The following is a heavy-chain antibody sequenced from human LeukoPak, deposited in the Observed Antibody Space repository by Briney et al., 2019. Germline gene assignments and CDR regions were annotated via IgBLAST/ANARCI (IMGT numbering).Heavy chain of an antibody. Sequence: GGSLRLSCAASGFTFNSFFLNWVRLTPGRELEWVACISQDGSETFYMDSVRGRFTISRDNTKNSLYSQMDSLRAEDTAVYFCVRDLGHSRHYFEYWGQGALVTVPS. CDR2: ISQDGSET. J-gene: IGHJ4*02. CDR1: GFTFNSFF. V-gene: IGHV3-7*01. CDR3: VRDLGHSRHYFEY. D-gene: IGHD7-27*01.